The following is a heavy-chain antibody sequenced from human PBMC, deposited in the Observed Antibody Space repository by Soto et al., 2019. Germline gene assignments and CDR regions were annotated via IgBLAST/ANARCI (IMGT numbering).Heavy chain of an antibody. CDR2: IYYSGST. CDR3: ARILTIFGVATNFDY. D-gene: IGHD3-3*01. J-gene: IGHJ4*02. CDR1: GGSISSSSYY. Sequence: QLQLQESGPGLVKPSETLSLTCTVSGGSISSSSYYWGWIRQPPGKGLEWIGGIYYSGSTYYNPSLKSRVTISVDTSKNQFSLKLSSVTAADTAVYYCARILTIFGVATNFDYWGQGTLVTVSS. V-gene: IGHV4-39*01.